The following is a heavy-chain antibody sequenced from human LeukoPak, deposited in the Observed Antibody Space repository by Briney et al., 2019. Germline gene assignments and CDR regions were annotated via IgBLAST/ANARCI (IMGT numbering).Heavy chain of an antibody. Sequence: SVKVSCKASGYTFTGYYMHWVRQAPGQGLEWMGWINPDSGGTRYAQKFQGRVTMTRDTSIRTAYMELSRLRSDDTAVYYCARDRRGDRTYQLFDYWGQGTLVTVSS. D-gene: IGHD2-2*01. J-gene: IGHJ4*02. CDR3: ARDRRGDRTYQLFDY. V-gene: IGHV1-2*02. CDR2: INPDSGGT. CDR1: GYTFTGYY.